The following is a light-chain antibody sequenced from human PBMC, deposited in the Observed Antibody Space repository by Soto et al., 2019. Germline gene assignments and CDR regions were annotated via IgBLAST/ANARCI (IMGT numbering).Light chain of an antibody. J-gene: IGLJ1*01. Sequence: QSALTQPRSVSGSPGQSVAISCTGTSSDVGAYNYVSWYQQHPGKAPAIMIYDVSERPSGVPDRFSGSKSGNTASLTISGLQAEDEADYYCFSYAGGSHVFGTGTKVTVL. CDR3: FSYAGGSHV. CDR2: DVS. CDR1: SSDVGAYNY. V-gene: IGLV2-11*01.